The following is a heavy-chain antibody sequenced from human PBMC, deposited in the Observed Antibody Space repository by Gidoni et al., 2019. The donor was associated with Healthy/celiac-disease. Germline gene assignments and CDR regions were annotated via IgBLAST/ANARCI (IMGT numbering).Heavy chain of an antibody. CDR3: ARLCSGGSCNPPYYYYGMDV. Sequence: EVQLVQSGAEVKKHGESLRISCKGSGYSFTSYWISWVRQMPGKGLEWMGRIAPSDSYTNYSPSFQGHVTISADKSISTAYLQWSSLKASDTAMYYCARLCSGGSCNPPYYYYGMDVWGQGTTVTVSS. D-gene: IGHD2-15*01. V-gene: IGHV5-10-1*01. CDR2: IAPSDSYT. J-gene: IGHJ6*02. CDR1: GYSFTSYW.